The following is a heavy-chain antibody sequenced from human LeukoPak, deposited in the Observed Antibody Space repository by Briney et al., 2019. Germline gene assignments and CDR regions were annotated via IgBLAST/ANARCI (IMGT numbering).Heavy chain of an antibody. V-gene: IGHV2-5*01. CDR1: GFSLSTSGVG. D-gene: IGHD2-2*01. CDR2: IYWNDDK. CDR3: AHSPPPRGIVVVPAADFDY. J-gene: IGHJ4*02. Sequence: SGPMLVKPTQTLTLTCTFSGFSLSTSGVGVGWIRQPPGKALEWLALIYWNDDKRYSPSLKSGLTITKDTSKNQVVLTMTNMDPVDTATYYCAHSPPPRGIVVVPAADFDYWGQGTLVTVSS.